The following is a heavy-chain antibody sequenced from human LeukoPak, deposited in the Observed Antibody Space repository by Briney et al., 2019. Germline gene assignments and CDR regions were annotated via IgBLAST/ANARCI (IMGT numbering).Heavy chain of an antibody. Sequence: GGSLRLSCAASGFTFSSYWMHWVRQAPGKGLVWVSRINSDGSSTSYADSVKGRFTISRDNAKNTLYLQMNSLRAADTAVYYCARLPVAPPPPDAFDIWGQGTMVTVSS. CDR3: ARLPVAPPPPDAFDI. CDR2: INSDGSST. J-gene: IGHJ3*02. CDR1: GFTFSSYW. V-gene: IGHV3-74*01.